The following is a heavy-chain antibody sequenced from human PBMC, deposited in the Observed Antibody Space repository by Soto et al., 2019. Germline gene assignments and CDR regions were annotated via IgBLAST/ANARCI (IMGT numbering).Heavy chain of an antibody. Sequence: PXETLSLTCTVSGGSISSGDYYWSWIRQPPGKGLEWIGYIYYSGSTYYNPSLKSRVTISVDTSKNQFSLKLSSVTAADTAVYYCARECVLRFLEGSNWFDHWGQGTVVTVPS. D-gene: IGHD3-3*01. CDR3: ARECVLRFLEGSNWFDH. CDR1: GGSISSGDYY. J-gene: IGHJ5*02. CDR2: IYYSGST. V-gene: IGHV4-30-4*01.